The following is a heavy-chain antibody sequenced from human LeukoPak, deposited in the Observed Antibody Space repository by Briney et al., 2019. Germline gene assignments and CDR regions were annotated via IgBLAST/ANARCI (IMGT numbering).Heavy chain of an antibody. CDR2: ISTYNGDT. CDR1: GYTFTRYG. J-gene: IGHJ4*02. CDR3: ARDPSNTSGRYIFFDF. D-gene: IGHD6-25*01. V-gene: IGHV1-18*01. Sequence: ASVKVSCKGSGYTFTRYGITWVRQAPGQGLEWMGWISTYNGDTKYAQKLQGSVTVTRDTATNTAYMELRSLRSDDTAVYYCARDPSNTSGRYIFFDFWGQGTLVAVSS.